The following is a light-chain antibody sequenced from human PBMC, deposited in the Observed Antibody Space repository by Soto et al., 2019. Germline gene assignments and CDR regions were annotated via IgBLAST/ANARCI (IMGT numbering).Light chain of an antibody. CDR1: SSNIGNKY. CDR2: ENN. V-gene: IGLV1-51*02. Sequence: QSVLTQPPSVSAAPGQKVTISCSGSSSNIGNKYVSWYQQLPGTAPKLLIYENNKRPSGIPDRFSGSKSGTSATLGITGLQTGDEADYYCGTWDSSLSANWVFGGGTKLTVL. CDR3: GTWDSSLSANWV. J-gene: IGLJ3*02.